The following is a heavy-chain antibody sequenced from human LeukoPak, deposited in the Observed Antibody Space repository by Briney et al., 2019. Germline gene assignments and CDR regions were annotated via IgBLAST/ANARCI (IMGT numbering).Heavy chain of an antibody. J-gene: IGHJ4*02. Sequence: ASVQVSCTASGYTFSDYYMHWVRQAPGQGLEWMGWINPKSGGTNYAQKFKGWVTMTRDTSISTANMELTRLRSNDTAVYYCARGGSYYYGSGNYYDYWGQGTLVTVSS. V-gene: IGHV1-2*04. CDR3: ARGGSYYYGSGNYYDY. CDR2: INPKSGGT. D-gene: IGHD3-10*01. CDR1: GYTFSDYY.